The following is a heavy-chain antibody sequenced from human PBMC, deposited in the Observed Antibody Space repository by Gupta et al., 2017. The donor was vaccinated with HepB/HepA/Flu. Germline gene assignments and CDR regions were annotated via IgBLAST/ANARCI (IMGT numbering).Heavy chain of an antibody. J-gene: IGHJ4*02. V-gene: IGHV2-5*02. D-gene: IGHD4-17*01. CDR2: IYWDDDN. CDR1: GFSLSTSGVG. Sequence: QITLKESGPTLVKPTQTLTLTCTLSGFSLSTSGVGVVWIRQPPGKALEWLALIYWDDDNRYSPSLKSRLAITKDTPKNQVVLTMTNMDPVDTATYYCAYRDPTTAILAYWGQGTLVTVSS. CDR3: AYRDPTTAILAY.